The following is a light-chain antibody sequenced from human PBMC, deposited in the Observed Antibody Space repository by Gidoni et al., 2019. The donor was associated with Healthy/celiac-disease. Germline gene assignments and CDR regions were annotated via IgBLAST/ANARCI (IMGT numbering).Light chain of an antibody. CDR3: QSYDSSLSGCYV. V-gene: IGLV1-40*01. J-gene: IGLJ1*01. CDR1: SSNIGAGYD. Sequence: QSVLTQPPSVSGAPGQRVTISCPGSSSNIGAGYDVHWYQQLPGTAPKLLISGNSNRPSGVPDRFSGSKSGTSASLAITGLQAEDEADYYCQSYDSSLSGCYVFGTGTKVTVL. CDR2: GNS.